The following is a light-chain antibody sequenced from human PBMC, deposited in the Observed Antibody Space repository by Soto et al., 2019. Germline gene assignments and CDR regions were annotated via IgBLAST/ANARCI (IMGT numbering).Light chain of an antibody. Sequence: EIVLTQSPGTLSLSPGERATLSCRASESVSNNYLAWYQRKPGQAPRLLIYGASYRAPDIPYRFSGSGYGTDFTLTIARLESEEFAVYICQQYGSTPPTFVLGTKVEI. CDR1: ESVSNNY. J-gene: IGKJ1*01. CDR2: GAS. CDR3: QQYGSTPPT. V-gene: IGKV3-20*01.